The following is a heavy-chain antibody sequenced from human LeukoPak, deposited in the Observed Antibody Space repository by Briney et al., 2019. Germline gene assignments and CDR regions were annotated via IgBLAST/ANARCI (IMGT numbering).Heavy chain of an antibody. V-gene: IGHV4-34*01. J-gene: IGHJ4*02. Sequence: SETLSLTCAVYGGSFSGYYWSGIRQPPGKGLEGIGEINHSGSTNYNPSLKSRVTISVDTSKNKFSLKLSSVTGADTAVYYCARASRGVRGVDCFDYWGQGTLVTVSS. CDR1: GGSFSGYY. CDR3: ARASRGVRGVDCFDY. CDR2: INHSGST. D-gene: IGHD3-10*01.